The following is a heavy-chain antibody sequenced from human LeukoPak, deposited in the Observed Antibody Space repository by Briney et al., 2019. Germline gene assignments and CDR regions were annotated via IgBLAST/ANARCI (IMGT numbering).Heavy chain of an antibody. CDR2: ISYDGSNK. Sequence: GRSLRLSCAASGFTFRRYAMHWVRQAPGKGLEWVAVISYDGSNKYYADSVKGRFTISRDNSKNTLYLQMNSLRAEDTAVYYCARDLLGGWFDPWGQGTLVTVSS. V-gene: IGHV3-30*01. CDR1: GFTFRRYA. J-gene: IGHJ5*02. D-gene: IGHD3-16*01. CDR3: ARDLLGGWFDP.